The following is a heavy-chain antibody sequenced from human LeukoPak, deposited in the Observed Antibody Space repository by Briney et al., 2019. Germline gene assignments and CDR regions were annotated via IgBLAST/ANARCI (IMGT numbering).Heavy chain of an antibody. Sequence: PSETLSLTCTVSGGSISSGDYYWSWIRQPPGKGLEWIGYIYYSGSTYYNPSLKSRVTISVDTSKNQFSLKLSSVTAADTAVYYCARGTGLRYFDRTPWGQGTLVTVSS. V-gene: IGHV4-30-4*01. J-gene: IGHJ5*02. CDR3: ARGTGLRYFDRTP. CDR2: IYYSGST. D-gene: IGHD3-9*01. CDR1: GGSISSGDYY.